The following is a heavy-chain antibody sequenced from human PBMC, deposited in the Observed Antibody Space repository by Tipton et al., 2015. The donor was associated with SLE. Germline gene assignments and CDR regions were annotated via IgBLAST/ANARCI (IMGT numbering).Heavy chain of an antibody. CDR3: AREVMATWGFDY. CDR1: GFTFGNFA. Sequence: SLRLSCAASGFTFGNFAMHWVRQAPGKGLEWVAVISYDGSNKYYADSVKGRFTISRDNSKNTLYLQMNSLRAEDTAVYYCAREVMATWGFDYWGQGTLVTVSS. V-gene: IGHV3-30*04. D-gene: IGHD5-24*01. J-gene: IGHJ4*02. CDR2: ISYDGSNK.